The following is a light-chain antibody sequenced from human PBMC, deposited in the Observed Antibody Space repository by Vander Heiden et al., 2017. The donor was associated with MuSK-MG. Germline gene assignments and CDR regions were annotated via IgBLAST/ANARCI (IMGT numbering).Light chain of an antibody. V-gene: IGKV3-11*02. CDR3: QQRSNWPPLT. Sequence: EIVLTQSPATLALSPGTRATLSCRASQSVSSYLAWYQQKPGQAPRLLIYDASNRATGIPARFSGSGCGRDFTLTISSREPEDFAVYYCQQRSNWPPLTFGGGTKVXIK. J-gene: IGKJ4*01. CDR2: DAS. CDR1: QSVSSY.